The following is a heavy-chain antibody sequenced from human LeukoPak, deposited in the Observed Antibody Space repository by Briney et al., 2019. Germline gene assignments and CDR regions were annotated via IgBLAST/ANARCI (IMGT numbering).Heavy chain of an antibody. J-gene: IGHJ4*02. CDR3: ARVRLLNSSGWYSGFVYYFDY. CDR1: GGSFSGYY. D-gene: IGHD6-19*01. CDR2: INHSGST. Sequence: SEALSLTCAVYGGSFSGYYWSWIRQPPGKGLEWMGEINHSGSTNYNPSLKSRVTISVDTSKNQFSLKLSSVTAADTAVYYCARVRLLNSSGWYSGFVYYFDYWGQGTLVTVSS. V-gene: IGHV4-34*01.